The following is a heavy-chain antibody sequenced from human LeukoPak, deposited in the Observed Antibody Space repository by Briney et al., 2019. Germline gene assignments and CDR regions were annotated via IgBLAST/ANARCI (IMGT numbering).Heavy chain of an antibody. CDR3: ARDYSSSWYYYYYYMDV. V-gene: IGHV7-4-1*02. CDR2: INTNTGNP. CDR1: GYTFTSYA. D-gene: IGHD6-13*01. J-gene: IGHJ6*03. Sequence: ASVKVSCKASGYTFTSYAMNWVRQAPGQGLEWMGWINTNTGNPTYAQGFTGRFVFSLDTSVSTAYLQISSLKAEDTAVYYCARDYSSSWYYYYYYMDVWGKGTTVTVSS.